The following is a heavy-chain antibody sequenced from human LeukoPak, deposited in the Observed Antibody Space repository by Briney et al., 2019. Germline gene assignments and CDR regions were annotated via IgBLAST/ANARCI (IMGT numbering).Heavy chain of an antibody. J-gene: IGHJ5*02. CDR1: GFTFSNYW. CDR3: ARDLGQYYDTSDNWFDP. CDR2: INSDGINT. V-gene: IGHV3-74*01. D-gene: IGHD3-22*01. Sequence: GRSLRLSCAASGFTFSNYWMHWVRQAPGKGLVWVSCINSDGINTSYADSVKGRFTISRDNAKNTLNLQMNSLRAEDTAVYYCARDLGQYYDTSDNWFDPWGQGTLVTVSS.